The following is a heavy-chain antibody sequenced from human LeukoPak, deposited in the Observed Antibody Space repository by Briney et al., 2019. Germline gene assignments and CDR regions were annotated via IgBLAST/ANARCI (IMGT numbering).Heavy chain of an antibody. CDR3: AKDLTGDQNWIDP. V-gene: IGHV3-33*06. Sequence: GGSLRLSWAASGFTFSSYGMHWVRQAPGKGLEWVAAIWYDGNNKTYADSVKGRFTISRDNSKNTLHLQMNSLRDEDTAVYYCAKDLTGDQNWIDPWGQGTLVTVSS. CDR1: GFTFSSYG. CDR2: IWYDGNNK. J-gene: IGHJ5*02. D-gene: IGHD7-27*01.